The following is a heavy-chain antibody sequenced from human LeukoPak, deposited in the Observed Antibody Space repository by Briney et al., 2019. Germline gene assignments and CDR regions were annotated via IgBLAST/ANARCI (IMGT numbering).Heavy chain of an antibody. J-gene: IGHJ3*02. V-gene: IGHV4-34*01. CDR1: GGSFSGYY. D-gene: IGHD3-22*01. CDR2: INHSGST. CDR3: ARGPYYYDSSGSHDAFDI. Sequence: PSETLSLTCAVYGGSFSGYYWSWIRQPPGKGPEWIGEINHSGSTNYNPSLKSRVTISVDTSKNQFSLKLSSVTAADTAVYYCARGPYYYDSSGSHDAFDIWGQGTMVTVSS.